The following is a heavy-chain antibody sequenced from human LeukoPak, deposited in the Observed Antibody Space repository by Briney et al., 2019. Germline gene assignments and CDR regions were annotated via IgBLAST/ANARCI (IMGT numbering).Heavy chain of an antibody. J-gene: IGHJ6*03. Sequence: SVKVSCKASGGTFSSYAISWVRQAPGQGLEWLGRIIPIFGTANYAQKFQGRVTITTDESTSTAYMALSSLRSEDTAVYYCARDGDYDYYYYMDVWGKGTTVTVSS. CDR2: IIPIFGTA. CDR1: GGTFSSYA. V-gene: IGHV1-69*05. D-gene: IGHD4-17*01. CDR3: ARDGDYDYYYYMDV.